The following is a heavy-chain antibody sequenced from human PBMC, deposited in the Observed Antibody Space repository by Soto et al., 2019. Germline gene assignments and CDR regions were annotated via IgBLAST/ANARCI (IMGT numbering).Heavy chain of an antibody. Sequence: GGSLRLSCAASGFTFSNAWMSWVRQAPGKGLEWVGRIKSKTDGGTTDYAAPVKGRFTISRDDSKNTLYLQMNSLKTEDTAVYYCTTFLRFLEWLYYFDYWGQGTLVTVSS. CDR1: GFTFSNAW. CDR2: IKSKTDGGTT. D-gene: IGHD3-3*01. J-gene: IGHJ4*02. CDR3: TTFLRFLEWLYYFDY. V-gene: IGHV3-15*01.